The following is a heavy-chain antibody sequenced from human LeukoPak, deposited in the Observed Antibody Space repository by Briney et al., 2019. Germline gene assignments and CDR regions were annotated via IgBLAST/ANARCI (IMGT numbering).Heavy chain of an antibody. J-gene: IGHJ3*02. D-gene: IGHD3-10*01. V-gene: IGHV4-59*08. Sequence: SETLSLTCTVSGGSISSYYWSWIRQPPGKGLEWIGYIYYSGSTNYNPSLKSRVTISVDTSKNQFSLKLSSVTAADTAVYYCARHVRGHDAFDIWGQGTMVTVSS. CDR3: ARHVRGHDAFDI. CDR1: GGSISSYY. CDR2: IYYSGST.